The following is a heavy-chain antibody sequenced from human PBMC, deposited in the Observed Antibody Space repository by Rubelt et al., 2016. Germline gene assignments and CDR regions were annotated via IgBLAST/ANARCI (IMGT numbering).Heavy chain of an antibody. CDR2: IYYSGST. CDR1: GGSISTYY. CDR3: ARVERAGLLWDV. D-gene: IGHD3-10*01. J-gene: IGHJ6*02. V-gene: IGHV4-59*12. Sequence: QVQLQESGPGLVKPSETLSLTCTVSGGSISTYYWSWIRQPPGKGLEWIGYIYYSGSTNYNPSLKSRVTISVDTSKNQFSLKLSSVTAADTAVYFCARVERAGLLWDVWGQGTAVTVSS.